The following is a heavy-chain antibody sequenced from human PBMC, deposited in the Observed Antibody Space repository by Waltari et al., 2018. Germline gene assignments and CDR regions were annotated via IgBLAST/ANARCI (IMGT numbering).Heavy chain of an antibody. CDR1: GYTFTSYD. CDR3: AIHSDIGYSYGYYFDY. CDR2: MNPNRGNT. V-gene: IGHV1-8*01. J-gene: IGHJ4*02. D-gene: IGHD5-18*01. Sequence: QVQLVQSGAEVKKPGASVKVSCKASGYTFTSYDINWVRQATGQGLEWMGWMNPNRGNTGYAQKCQGRVTMTRNTSISTAYMELSSLRSEDTAVYYCAIHSDIGYSYGYYFDYWGQGTLVTVSS.